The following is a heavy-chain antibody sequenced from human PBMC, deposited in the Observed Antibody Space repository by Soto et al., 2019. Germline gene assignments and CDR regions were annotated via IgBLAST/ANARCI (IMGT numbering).Heavy chain of an antibody. CDR3: AIQRPGVDTAMADY. V-gene: IGHV3-48*02. Sequence: GSLRLSCAASGFTFSSYSMNWVRQAPGKGLEWVSYISSSSSTIYYADSVKGRFTISRDNAKNSLYLQMNSLRDEDTAVYYCAIQRPGVDTAMADYWGQGTLVTVSS. J-gene: IGHJ4*02. CDR2: ISSSSSTI. D-gene: IGHD5-18*01. CDR1: GFTFSSYS.